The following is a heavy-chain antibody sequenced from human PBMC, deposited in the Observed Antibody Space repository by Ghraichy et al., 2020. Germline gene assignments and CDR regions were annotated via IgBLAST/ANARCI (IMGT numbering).Heavy chain of an antibody. CDR2: ISASGGSI. V-gene: IGHV3-48*03. CDR1: GFTFNSYE. CDR3: ASEKKNTGFFDF. D-gene: IGHD1/OR15-1a*01. J-gene: IGHJ4*02. Sequence: GGSLRLSCAASGFTFNSYEMNWVRQAPGKGLEWVSSISASGGSIYYADSVRGRFTISRDNAKNSLFLQMNSLRAEDTAIYYCASEKKNTGFFDFWGQGTLVTVSS.